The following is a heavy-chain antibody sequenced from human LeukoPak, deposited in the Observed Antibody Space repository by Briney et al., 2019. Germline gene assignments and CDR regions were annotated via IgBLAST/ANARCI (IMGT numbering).Heavy chain of an antibody. CDR3: ARTPNYYDSSGRKFGYDI. D-gene: IGHD3-22*01. CDR1: GGSFSAYY. V-gene: IGHV4-34*01. Sequence: PSETLSLTCAVYGGSFSAYYWTWIRQSPGKGLEWIGEINHSGSTNSNPSLKSRVTISVDPSKNQFSLNLTSVTAADTAVYFCARTPNYYDSSGRKFGYDIWGQGTKVIVSS. J-gene: IGHJ3*02. CDR2: INHSGST.